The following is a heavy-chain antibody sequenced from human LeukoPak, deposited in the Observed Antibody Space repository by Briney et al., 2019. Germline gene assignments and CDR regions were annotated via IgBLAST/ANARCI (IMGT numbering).Heavy chain of an antibody. J-gene: IGHJ3*02. Sequence: GGSLRLSCAASGFTFSSYGMHWVRQAPGKGLEWVAFIRYDGSNKYYADSVKGRFTISRDSSKNTLYLQMNSLRPEDTAVYYCARDQGVHCSGGSCTAFDIWGQGTMVTVSS. CDR1: GFTFSSYG. CDR2: IRYDGSNK. D-gene: IGHD2-15*01. CDR3: ARDQGVHCSGGSCTAFDI. V-gene: IGHV3-30*02.